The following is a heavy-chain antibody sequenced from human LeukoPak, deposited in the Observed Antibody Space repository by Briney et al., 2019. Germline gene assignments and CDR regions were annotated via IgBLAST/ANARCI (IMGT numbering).Heavy chain of an antibody. J-gene: IGHJ4*02. CDR2: IWYDGSNK. CDR3: ARGTGYHFDY. Sequence: GRSLRLSCAASGFTFSSYGMHWVRQAPGKGLEWVAVIWYDGSNKYYADSVKGRFTISRDNSKNTLYLQMNSLRAKDTAVYYCARGTGYHFDYWGQGTLVTVSS. D-gene: IGHD3/OR15-3a*01. CDR1: GFTFSSYG. V-gene: IGHV3-33*01.